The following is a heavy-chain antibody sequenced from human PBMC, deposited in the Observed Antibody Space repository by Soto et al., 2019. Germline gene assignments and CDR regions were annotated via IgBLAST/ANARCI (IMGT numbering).Heavy chain of an antibody. CDR1: IGSFSGYY. CDR3: ARGQRIGVITTWFDY. CDR2: INHSGST. J-gene: IGHJ4*02. D-gene: IGHD3-22*01. Sequence: QVQLQQWGAGLLKPSETLSLTCAVYIGSFSGYYWSWIRQPPGKGLEWIGEINHSGSTNYNPSLKSRVTISVATSKTQFSLKLSSVTAADTAVYYCARGQRIGVITTWFDYWGQGTLVTVSS. V-gene: IGHV4-34*01.